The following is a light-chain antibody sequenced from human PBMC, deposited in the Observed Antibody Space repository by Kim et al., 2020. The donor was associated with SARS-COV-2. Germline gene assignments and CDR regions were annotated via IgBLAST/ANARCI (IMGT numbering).Light chain of an antibody. Sequence: IQMTQSPSSLSASVGDRVTITCQASQDISNYLNWYQQKPGKAPKLLIYDASNLETGVPSRFSGSGSGTDFTFTISSLQPEDIATYYCQQYDNQLTFGGGTKVDIK. J-gene: IGKJ4*01. CDR3: QQYDNQLT. V-gene: IGKV1-33*01. CDR1: QDISNY. CDR2: DAS.